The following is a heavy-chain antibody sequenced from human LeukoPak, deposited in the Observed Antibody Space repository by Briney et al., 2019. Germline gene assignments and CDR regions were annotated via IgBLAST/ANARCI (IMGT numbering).Heavy chain of an antibody. V-gene: IGHV3-30*18. CDR2: ISYDGSNK. D-gene: IGHD2-2*01. CDR1: VFTFSSYG. CDR3: AKDYAYCSSTSCYYYYYGMDV. Sequence: GGSLRLSCAASVFTFSSYGMHWVRQAPGKGLEWVAVISYDGSNKYYADSVKGRFTISRDNSKNTLYLQMNSLRAEDTAVYYCAKDYAYCSSTSCYYYYYGMDVWGQGTTVTVSS. J-gene: IGHJ6*02.